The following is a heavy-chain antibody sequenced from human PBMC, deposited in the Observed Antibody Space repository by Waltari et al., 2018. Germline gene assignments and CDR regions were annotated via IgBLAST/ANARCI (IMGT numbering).Heavy chain of an antibody. CDR2: IYPGDSNT. CDR1: GFNFATYW. V-gene: IGHV5-51*01. J-gene: IGHJ4*02. D-gene: IGHD2-21*01. Sequence: EVQLVQSGAEVKKPGESLKISCKGSGFNFATYWIGWVRQMPGKGLEWRGVIYPGDSNTMYRPSFQGQVTFSADESTDTAYLQWTSLKASDTAIYYCARRAYQYYFDYWGQGTLVTVSS. CDR3: ARRAYQYYFDY.